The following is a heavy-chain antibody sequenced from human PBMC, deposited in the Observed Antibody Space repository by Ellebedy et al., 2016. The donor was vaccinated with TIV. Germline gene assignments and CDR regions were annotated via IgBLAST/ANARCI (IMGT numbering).Heavy chain of an antibody. J-gene: IGHJ4*02. CDR1: GYTFTGNY. CDR2: NNPNSGDT. D-gene: IGHD3-22*01. V-gene: IGHV1-2*02. Sequence: AASVKVSCKASGYTFTGNYIHWVRHAPGQGLEGVAWNNPNSGDTAYAQNPQGRVTVTGDTSISTAYLELSRLISDDTAVYYCVRDLTNYGSSSYWGQGTLVTVSS. CDR3: VRDLTNYGSSSY.